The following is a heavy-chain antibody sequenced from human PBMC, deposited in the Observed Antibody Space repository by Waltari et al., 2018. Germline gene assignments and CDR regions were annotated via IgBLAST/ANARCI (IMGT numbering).Heavy chain of an antibody. Sequence: QVQLVPSGAEVKKPGASVNASCKASGYTFTGYHTHWVPQAPGQGLEWMGWINPNSGGTNYAQKFQGRVTMTRDTSISTAYMELSRLRSDDTAVYYCARVYSYGSFDYWGQGTLVTVSS. CDR2: INPNSGGT. V-gene: IGHV1-2*02. CDR1: GYTFTGYH. D-gene: IGHD5-18*01. J-gene: IGHJ4*02. CDR3: ARVYSYGSFDY.